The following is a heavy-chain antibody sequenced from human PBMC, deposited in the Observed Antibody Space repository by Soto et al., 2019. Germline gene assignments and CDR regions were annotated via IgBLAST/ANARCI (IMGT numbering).Heavy chain of an antibody. CDR2: IDKRGGDT. D-gene: IGHD2-2*01. CDR3: ATDTYSRSWYF. CDR1: GFTFTNYL. V-gene: IGHV3-23*05. Sequence: EVLLLESGGDLVQPGGSLRLSCAASGFTFTNYLMTWVRQAPGNGLEWDSPIDKRGGDTYYADSVKGRFTISRDDSKNTLYLQMNGLRAEDTALYYCATDTYSRSWYFWGQGNGVTVPS. J-gene: IGHJ4*02.